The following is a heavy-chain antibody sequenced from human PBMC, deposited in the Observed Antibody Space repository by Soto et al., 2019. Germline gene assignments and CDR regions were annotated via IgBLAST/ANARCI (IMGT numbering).Heavy chain of an antibody. CDR1: GFTFSSYE. Sequence: GGSLRLSCAASGFTFSSYEMNWVRQAPGKGLEWVSYISSSGSTIYYADSVKGRFTISRDNAKNSLYLQMNSLRAEDTAVYYCARDRFLEWLPEGTVYYGMDVWGQGTTVTV. D-gene: IGHD3-3*01. V-gene: IGHV3-48*03. CDR2: ISSSGSTI. CDR3: ARDRFLEWLPEGTVYYGMDV. J-gene: IGHJ6*02.